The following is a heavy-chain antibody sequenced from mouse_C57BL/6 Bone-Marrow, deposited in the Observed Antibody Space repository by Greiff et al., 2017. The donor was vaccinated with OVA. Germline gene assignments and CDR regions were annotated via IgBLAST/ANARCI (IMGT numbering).Heavy chain of an antibody. V-gene: IGHV1-64*01. CDR2: IHPNSGST. CDR3: ARYFLYDDYDGYYAMDY. D-gene: IGHD2-4*01. Sequence: QVQLQQPGAELVKPGASVKLSCKASGYTFTSYWMHWVKQRPGQGLEWIGMIHPNSGSTNYNEKFKSKATLTVDKSSSTAYMQLSSLTSEDSAVYYCARYFLYDDYDGYYAMDYWGQGTSVTVSS. J-gene: IGHJ4*01. CDR1: GYTFTSYW.